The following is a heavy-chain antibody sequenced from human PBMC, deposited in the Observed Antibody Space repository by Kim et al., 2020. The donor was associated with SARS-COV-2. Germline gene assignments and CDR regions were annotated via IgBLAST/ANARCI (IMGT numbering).Heavy chain of an antibody. J-gene: IGHJ4*02. Sequence: GGSLRLSCAASGFTFRNYWMTWVRQAPGKGLEWVANIKEDGSEKYYVDSVKGRFTISRDNAKNSVYLQMNSLRAEDTALYYCATEGYYYDSSGYYYGRYFDYWGQETLVTVSS. CDR3: ATEGYYYDSSGYYYGRYFDY. D-gene: IGHD3-22*01. CDR2: IKEDGSEK. V-gene: IGHV3-7*01. CDR1: GFTFRNYW.